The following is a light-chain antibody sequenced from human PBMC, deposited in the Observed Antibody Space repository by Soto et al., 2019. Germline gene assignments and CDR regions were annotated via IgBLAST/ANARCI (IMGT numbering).Light chain of an antibody. CDR1: QSIRTY. V-gene: IGKV1-39*01. CDR3: QQTYSMPFT. J-gene: IGKJ3*01. Sequence: DIQMTQSPASLSASIGARVTITCRASQSIRTYLNWYQQKPGKAPNLLIYGTSTLHSGVPSSFSGSGSGTEFTLTIRSLQPADVALYYCQQTYSMPFTFGPGTKVDI. CDR2: GTS.